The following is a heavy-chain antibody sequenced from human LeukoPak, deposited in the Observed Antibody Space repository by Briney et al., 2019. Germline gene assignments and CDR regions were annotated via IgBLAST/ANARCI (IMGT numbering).Heavy chain of an antibody. CDR2: ISDSGTT. CDR3: ASHTAVTISDY. CDR1: GASTSSYY. Sequence: SETLSLTCTVSGASTSSYYWSWIRQPPGEGQEWIGYISDSGTTIYNPSLKSRVTISVDTPKNQFSLRLNSVTAADTAVYYCASHTAVTISDYWGQGTLVTVSS. D-gene: IGHD4-17*01. V-gene: IGHV4-59*08. J-gene: IGHJ4*02.